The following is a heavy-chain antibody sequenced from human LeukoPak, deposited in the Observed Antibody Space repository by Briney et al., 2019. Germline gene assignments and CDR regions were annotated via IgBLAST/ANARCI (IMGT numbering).Heavy chain of an antibody. CDR1: GFTFSSYI. D-gene: IGHD3-10*01. CDR3: ARDLVYGDSFDY. J-gene: IGHJ4*02. Sequence: PGGSLRLSCAASGFTFSSYIVTWVRQAPGKGLEWVSSISGSGSTTYFADSVKGWYTISRDNSKNTLYLQMSSLRAEDTAVYYCARDLVYGDSFDYWGQGTLVTVSS. V-gene: IGHV3-23*01. CDR2: ISGSGSTT.